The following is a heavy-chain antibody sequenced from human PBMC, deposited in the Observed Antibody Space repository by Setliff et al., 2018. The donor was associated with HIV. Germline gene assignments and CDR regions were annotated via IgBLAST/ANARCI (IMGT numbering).Heavy chain of an antibody. J-gene: IGHJ4*02. D-gene: IGHD3-22*01. CDR1: GYTLTKYG. Sequence: SVKVSCKTSGYTLTKYGISWVRQAPGQGLEWMGGIIPIFGTANYAQKFQGRVTITTDESTSTTYLELSSLRSEDTAVYYCAREDYYDSYWGQGTLVTVSS. CDR2: IIPIFGTA. V-gene: IGHV1-69*05. CDR3: AREDYYDSY.